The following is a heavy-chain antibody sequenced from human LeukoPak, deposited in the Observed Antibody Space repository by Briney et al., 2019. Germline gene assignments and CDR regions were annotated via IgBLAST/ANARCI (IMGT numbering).Heavy chain of an antibody. CDR1: GFTFRRNW. D-gene: IGHD6-25*01. J-gene: IGHJ4*02. CDR3: VGPSESWLGQGL. V-gene: IGHV3-74*01. CDR2: INSDGSVT. Sequence: PGGSLRLSCAASGFTFRRNWTHWVRQAPGKGLVWVSRINSDGSVTDYADSVKGRFTISRDNGKKTLYLHMDSLRAEDTAVYYCVGPSESWLGQGLWGQGTLVTVSS.